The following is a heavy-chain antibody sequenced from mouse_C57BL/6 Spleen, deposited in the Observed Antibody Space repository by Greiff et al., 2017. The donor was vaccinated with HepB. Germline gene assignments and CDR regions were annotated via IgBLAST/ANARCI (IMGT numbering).Heavy chain of an antibody. J-gene: IGHJ2*01. CDR1: GYTFTSYW. V-gene: IGHV1-74*01. CDR3: ALSTMI. Sequence: QVQLQQSGAELVKPGASVKVSCKASGYTFTSYWMHWVKQRPGQGLAWLGRIHPSDSDTNYNPKFKGKATLTVDKSSSTAYMQLSSLTSEDSAVYYCALSTMIWGQGTTLTVSS. CDR2: IHPSDSDT. D-gene: IGHD2-4*01.